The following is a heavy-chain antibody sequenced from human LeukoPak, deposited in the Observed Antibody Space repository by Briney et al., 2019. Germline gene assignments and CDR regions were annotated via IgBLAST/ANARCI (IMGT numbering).Heavy chain of an antibody. J-gene: IGHJ4*02. V-gene: IGHV3-23*01. CDR3: VNPYSVSNWDGC. D-gene: IGHD1-26*01. CDR2: ISGSGGST. Sequence: GGSLRLSCAASGFTFISYAMSWVRQAPGKGLEWVSAISGSGGSTYYADSVKGRFTISRDNSKNTLYLQMNSLRAEDTAVYYCVNPYSVSNWDGCWGQGTLVTVSS. CDR1: GFTFISYA.